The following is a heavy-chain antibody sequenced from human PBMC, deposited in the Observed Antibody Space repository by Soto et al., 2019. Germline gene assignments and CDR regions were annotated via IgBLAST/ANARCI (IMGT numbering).Heavy chain of an antibody. J-gene: IGHJ4*02. V-gene: IGHV3-48*03. CDR3: GGGQYSSGGGYFDY. CDR1: GFTFSSYE. Sequence: EVQLVESGGGLVQPGGSLRLSCAASGFTFSSYEMNWVRQAPGKGLEWVSYISSSGSTIYYADSVKGRFTISRDNAKNSRFLELNCLRAESRAVYYCGGGQYSSGGGYFDYWGQETLVTVSS. D-gene: IGHD6-19*01. CDR2: ISSSGSTI.